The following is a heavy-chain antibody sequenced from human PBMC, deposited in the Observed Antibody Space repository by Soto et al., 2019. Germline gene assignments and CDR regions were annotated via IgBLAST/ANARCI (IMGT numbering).Heavy chain of an antibody. J-gene: IGHJ6*03. Sequence: EVQLVESGGGLVQPGGSLRLSCAASGFIFSNSWMHWVRQAPGKGLVWVSRINSDGSSKDYADSVKRRFTISRDNAKNTLYLQMNSLGAEDTALYYCARDWSGPGNSACYYYNMDVWGKGTTVTVSS. CDR2: INSDGSSK. CDR1: GFIFSNSW. V-gene: IGHV3-74*01. D-gene: IGHD3-3*01. CDR3: ARDWSGPGNSACYYYNMDV.